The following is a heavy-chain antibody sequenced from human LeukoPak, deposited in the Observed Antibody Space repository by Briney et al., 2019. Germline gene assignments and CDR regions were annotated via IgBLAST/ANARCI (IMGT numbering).Heavy chain of an antibody. J-gene: IGHJ3*02. CDR2: INWNGGST. CDR1: GFTFDDYG. Sequence: GSLRLSSAASGFTFDDYGMSWVREAPGKGLEWVSGINWNGGSTGYADSVKGRFTISRDNAKNSLYLHMDSLRAEDTAFYHCARERPEKIKGAFDISGQGTMVTVSS. CDR3: ARERPEKIKGAFDI. V-gene: IGHV3-20*01. D-gene: IGHD2-2*01.